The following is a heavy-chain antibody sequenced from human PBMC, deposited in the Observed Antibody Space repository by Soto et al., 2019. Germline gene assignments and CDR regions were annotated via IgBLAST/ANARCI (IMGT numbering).Heavy chain of an antibody. D-gene: IGHD5-12*01. Sequence: GGSLRLSCAASGFTFSSYAMHWLRQTPGKGLEWLTVLSFDGKVKHYADSVEGRFTISRDISKNTLYLQMDSLRGEDTAVYYCARDPRRGCPDYFDFWCQGTLVTVYS. J-gene: IGHJ4*02. CDR1: GFTFSSYA. CDR2: LSFDGKVK. CDR3: ARDPRRGCPDYFDF. V-gene: IGHV3-30*04.